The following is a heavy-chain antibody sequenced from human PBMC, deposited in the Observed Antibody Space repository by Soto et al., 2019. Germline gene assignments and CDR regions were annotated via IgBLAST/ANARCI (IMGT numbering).Heavy chain of an antibody. D-gene: IGHD3-22*01. CDR3: ARDGRATMIVVAPPDDY. Sequence: GGSLRLSCAASGFTFSSYDMHWVRQPPGKGLEWVAVIWYDGSNKYYADSVKGRFTISRDNSKNTLCLQMNSLRAEDTAVYYCARDGRATMIVVAPPDDYWGQGTLVTVSS. CDR1: GFTFSSYD. J-gene: IGHJ4*02. V-gene: IGHV3-33*01. CDR2: IWYDGSNK.